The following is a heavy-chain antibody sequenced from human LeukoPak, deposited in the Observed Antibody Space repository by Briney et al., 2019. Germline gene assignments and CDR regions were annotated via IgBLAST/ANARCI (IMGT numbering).Heavy chain of an antibody. CDR3: ARHDYGDYNWFDP. CDR2: ISSSSSTI. CDR1: GFTFGPDW. D-gene: IGHD4-17*01. J-gene: IGHJ5*02. V-gene: IGHV3-48*04. Sequence: GGSLRLSCAASGFTFGPDWMSWVRQAPGKGLEWVSYISSSSSTIYYADSVKGRFTISRDNAKNSLYLQMNSLRAVDTAVYYCARHDYGDYNWFDPWGQGTLVTVSS.